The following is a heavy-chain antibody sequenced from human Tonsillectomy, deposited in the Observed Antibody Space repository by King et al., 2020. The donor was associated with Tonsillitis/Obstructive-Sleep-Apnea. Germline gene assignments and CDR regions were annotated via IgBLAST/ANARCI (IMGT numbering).Heavy chain of an antibody. Sequence: EQLVQSGAEVKKPGASVKVSCKASRYTFTTYYMHYVRQAPGQGLEWMGIIHPNGSSTSYAQKFQGRVTMTRDTSTSTVYMELSSLRSEDTAVYYCARGCSTDSCYTDGALDIWGQGTMVTVSS. J-gene: IGHJ3*02. CDR1: RYTFTTYY. D-gene: IGHD2-2*02. CDR3: ARGCSTDSCYTDGALDI. CDR2: IHPNGSST. V-gene: IGHV1-46*01.